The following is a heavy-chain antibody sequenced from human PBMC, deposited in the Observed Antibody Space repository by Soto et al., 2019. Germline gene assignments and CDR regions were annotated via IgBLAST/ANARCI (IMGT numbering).Heavy chain of an antibody. D-gene: IGHD3-3*01. Sequence: SVKVSCKASGGTFSSYAISWVRQAPGQGLEWMGGIIPIFGTANYAQKFQGRVTITADESTSTAYMELSSLRSEDTAVYYCARRGRTYYDFWSGPPQGYYGMDVWGQGTTVTVS. J-gene: IGHJ6*02. CDR3: ARRGRTYYDFWSGPPQGYYGMDV. V-gene: IGHV1-69*13. CDR2: IIPIFGTA. CDR1: GGTFSSYA.